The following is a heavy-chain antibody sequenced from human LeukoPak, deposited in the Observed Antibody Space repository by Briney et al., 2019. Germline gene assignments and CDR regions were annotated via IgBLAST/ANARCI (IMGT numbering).Heavy chain of an antibody. CDR1: GGSISSGGYS. CDR3: AGGYSHPDY. V-gene: IGHV4-61*08. CDR2: IYYSGDT. D-gene: IGHD5-18*01. Sequence: SETLSLTCAVSGGSISSGGYSWSWIRQPPGKGLEWIGYIYYSGDTNYNPSLKSRVTISSDTSKNQIARKLTSVTAADTALYYCAGGYSHPDYWGQGTLVTVSS. J-gene: IGHJ4*02.